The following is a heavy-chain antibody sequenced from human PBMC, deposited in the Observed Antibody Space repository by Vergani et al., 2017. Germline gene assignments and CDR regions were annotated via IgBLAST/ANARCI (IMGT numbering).Heavy chain of an antibody. Sequence: QVQLQQWGAGLLKPSETLSLTCAVYGGSFSGYYWSWIRQPPGKGLEWIGYIYHSGSTYYNPSLKSRVTISVDRSKNQFSLKLSSVTAADTAVYYCARLRYDSSGYYYGNYFDYWGQGTLVTVSS. V-gene: IGHV4-34*01. D-gene: IGHD3-22*01. CDR2: IYHSGST. CDR1: GGSFSGYY. J-gene: IGHJ4*02. CDR3: ARLRYDSSGYYYGNYFDY.